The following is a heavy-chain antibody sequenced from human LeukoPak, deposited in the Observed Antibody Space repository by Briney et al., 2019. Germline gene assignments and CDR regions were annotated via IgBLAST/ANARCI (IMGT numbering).Heavy chain of an antibody. CDR2: IIPIFGIA. V-gene: IGHV1-69*04. CDR1: GGTFSSYA. J-gene: IGHJ4*02. D-gene: IGHD3-9*01. Sequence: GGSVRVSCKASGGTFSSYAISWVRQAPGKGLEWMGRIIPIFGIANYAQKLKGRVTITADKSTSTAYMELSSLRSEDAAVYYCARAGYDILTGYPYFDYWGQGTLVTVSS. CDR3: ARAGYDILTGYPYFDY.